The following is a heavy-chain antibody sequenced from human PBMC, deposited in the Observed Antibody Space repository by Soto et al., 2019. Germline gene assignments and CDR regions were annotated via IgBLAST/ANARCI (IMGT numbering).Heavy chain of an antibody. D-gene: IGHD1-1*01. CDR1: GGTFSSQT. Sequence: QVQLVQSGAEVKEPGSSVKVSCKVSGGTFSSQTINWVRQVPGQGLEWMGSVIPIIGEGKYAQSFLGRVTITAKRSRSNAYMELSSLRSEDTAVYYCASPAVNDLDADSSAFDIWGQGTMVTVSS. J-gene: IGHJ3*02. V-gene: IGHV1-69*02. CDR3: ASPAVNDLDADSSAFDI. CDR2: VIPIIGEG.